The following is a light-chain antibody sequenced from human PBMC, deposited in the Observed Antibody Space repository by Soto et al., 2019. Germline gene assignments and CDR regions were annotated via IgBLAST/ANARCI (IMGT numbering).Light chain of an antibody. CDR2: GAS. J-gene: IGKJ4*01. CDR1: PSVGSN. CDR3: QQYNNWPLT. Sequence: EIVMTQSPATLSVSPGERATLSCRASPSVGSNLAWYQQKPGQAPRLLIYGASTRATGIPARFSGSGSGTEFTLTISSLQSEDFAVYYCQQYNNWPLTFGGGTKVEIK. V-gene: IGKV3-15*01.